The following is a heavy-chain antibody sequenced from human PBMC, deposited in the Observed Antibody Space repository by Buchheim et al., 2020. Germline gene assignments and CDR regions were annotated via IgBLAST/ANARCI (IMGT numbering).Heavy chain of an antibody. CDR2: ISSSSSTI. CDR3: ARGSRGVIVIVY. Sequence: EVQLVESGGGLVQPGGSLRLSCAASGFTFSSYSMNWVRQAPGKGLEWVSYISSSSSTIYYADSVKGRFTISRDNSKNSLYRQMNSLRAEDTAVYYCARGSRGVIVIVYWGQGTL. J-gene: IGHJ4*02. V-gene: IGHV3-48*01. D-gene: IGHD3-16*02. CDR1: GFTFSSYS.